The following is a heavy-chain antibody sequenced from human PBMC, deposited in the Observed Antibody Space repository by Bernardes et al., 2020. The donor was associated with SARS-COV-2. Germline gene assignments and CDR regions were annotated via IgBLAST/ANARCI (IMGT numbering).Heavy chain of an antibody. J-gene: IGHJ4*02. CDR1: GFTFSSYG. Sequence: GGSLRLSCAASGFTFSSYGMHWVRQAPGKGLEWVAVISYDGSNKYYADSVKGRFTISRDNSKNTLYLQMNSLGAEDTAVYYCAKESNKGGYGPDYWGQGTLVTVSS. CDR2: ISYDGSNK. CDR3: AKESNKGGYGPDY. D-gene: IGHD4-17*01. V-gene: IGHV3-30*18.